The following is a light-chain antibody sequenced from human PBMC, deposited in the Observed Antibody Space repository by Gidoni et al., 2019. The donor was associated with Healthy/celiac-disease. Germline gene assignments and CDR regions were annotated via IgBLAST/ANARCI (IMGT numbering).Light chain of an antibody. V-gene: IGKV4-1*01. CDR1: QSVLYSSNNKNY. CDR3: KQYYSTPLT. Sequence: SLGERATINCKSSQSVLYSSNNKNYLAWYQQKPGQPPKLLIYWSSTRESGVPDRFSGSGSGTDFTLTISSLQDEDVAVYYCKQYYSTPLTFGQGTKVEIK. J-gene: IGKJ1*01. CDR2: WSS.